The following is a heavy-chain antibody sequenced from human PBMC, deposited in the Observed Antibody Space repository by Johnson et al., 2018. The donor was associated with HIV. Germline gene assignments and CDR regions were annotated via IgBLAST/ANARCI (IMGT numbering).Heavy chain of an antibody. Sequence: EVQLLESGGGLVQPGGSLRLSCAASGFTFSSFWMSWVRQAPGKGLEWVANINLDGSGKFYGDSVKGRFTISRDNAKNSLSLEMSNLRVEDTAIYYCSRAHLIFPKNAFDFWGQGTVVTVSS. D-gene: IGHD3-3*02. J-gene: IGHJ3*01. CDR2: INLDGSGK. CDR1: GFTFSSFW. V-gene: IGHV3-7*01. CDR3: SRAHLIFPKNAFDF.